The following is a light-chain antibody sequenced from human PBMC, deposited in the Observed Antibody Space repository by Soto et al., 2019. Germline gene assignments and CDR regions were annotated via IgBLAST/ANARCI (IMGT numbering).Light chain of an antibody. CDR2: KAS. CDR1: HYVGSG. V-gene: IGKV1-5*03. Sequence: DIQMTQSPSTLSASVGDRVTITCRASHYVGSGLAWYQQKPGKAPKLLIYKASSLESGVPSRFSGSGSGTEFPLTISSLQPDDFATYYCQQYISYPWTFGQGTKVEIK. J-gene: IGKJ1*01. CDR3: QQYISYPWT.